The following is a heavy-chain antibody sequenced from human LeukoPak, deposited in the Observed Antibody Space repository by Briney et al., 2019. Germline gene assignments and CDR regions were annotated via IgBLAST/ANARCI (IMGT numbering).Heavy chain of an antibody. CDR3: ARRIAAVMEYYFDY. Sequence: PSETLSLTCTVSGGSIRSSYYYWGWIRQPPGKGLEWIGSIYYSGSTYYNPSLKSRVTISVDTSKNQFSLKLSSVTAADTAVYYCARRIAAVMEYYFDYWGQGTLVTVSS. V-gene: IGHV4-39*01. J-gene: IGHJ4*02. D-gene: IGHD6-13*01. CDR2: IYYSGST. CDR1: GGSIRSSYYY.